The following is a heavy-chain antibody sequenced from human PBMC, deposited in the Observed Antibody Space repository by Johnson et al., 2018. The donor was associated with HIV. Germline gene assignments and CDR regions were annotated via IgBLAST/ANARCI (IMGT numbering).Heavy chain of an antibody. CDR3: ENEDGSGWSTRGDDAFDI. D-gene: IGHD6-19*01. J-gene: IGHJ3*02. V-gene: IGHV3-66*01. CDR1: GFTVTTNY. Sequence: VQLVESGGGLVQPGGSLRLSCAASGFTVTTNYISWVRQAPGKGLEWGSAIYSGGGTYYTDSVKGSFTLPRDNSKNTLDLQMNSRRAEDEAVYYCENEDGSGWSTRGDDAFDIWGQGTMVTVSA. CDR2: IYSGGGT.